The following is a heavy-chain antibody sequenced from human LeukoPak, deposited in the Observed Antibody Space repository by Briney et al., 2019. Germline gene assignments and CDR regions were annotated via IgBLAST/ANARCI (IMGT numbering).Heavy chain of an antibody. CDR3: AKDRDYYPDAFDI. V-gene: IGHV3-23*01. CDR1: GFTLRNYA. D-gene: IGHD3-22*01. J-gene: IGHJ3*02. CDR2: ISGSGGST. Sequence: GGSLRLSCAVSGFTLRNYAMSWVRQAPGKGLEWVSAISGSGGSTYYADSVKGRFTISRDNSKNTLYLQMNSLRAEDTAVYYCAKDRDYYPDAFDIWGQGTVVTVSS.